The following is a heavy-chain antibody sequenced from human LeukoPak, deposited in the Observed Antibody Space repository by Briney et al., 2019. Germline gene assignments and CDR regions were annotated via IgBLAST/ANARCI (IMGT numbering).Heavy chain of an antibody. CDR3: ARAYGYYYYMDV. J-gene: IGHJ6*03. D-gene: IGHD4-17*01. Sequence: GASVKVSCKASGGTFSSYGISWVRQAPGQGLEWMGRISAYNGNTNYAQKLQGRVTMTTDTSTSTAYMELRSLRSDDTAVYYCARAYGYYYYMDVWGKGTTVTVSS. V-gene: IGHV1-18*01. CDR1: GGTFSSYG. CDR2: ISAYNGNT.